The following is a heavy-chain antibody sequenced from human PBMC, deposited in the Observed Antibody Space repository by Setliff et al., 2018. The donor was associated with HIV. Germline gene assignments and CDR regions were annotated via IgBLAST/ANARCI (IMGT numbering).Heavy chain of an antibody. D-gene: IGHD3-10*01. CDR2: IHTTGST. J-gene: IGHJ2*01. CDR1: GGSISSYY. V-gene: IGHV4-4*07. Sequence: SETLSLTCTVSGGSISSYYWSWIRLPAGKGLEWIGQIHTTGSTNYNPSLKSRLTISIDTSKNQFSLKLNSVTATDTAVYYCARSARFFYASGSRRYFDLWGRGTLVTVSS. CDR3: ARSARFFYASGSRRYFDL.